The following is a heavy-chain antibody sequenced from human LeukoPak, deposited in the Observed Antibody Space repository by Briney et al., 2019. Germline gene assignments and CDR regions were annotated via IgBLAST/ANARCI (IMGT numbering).Heavy chain of an antibody. V-gene: IGHV1-18*01. D-gene: IGHD2-15*01. CDR1: GYTFTSYG. CDR3: ARTGYCSGGSCLTSYYYYYYMDV. CDR2: NSAYNGNT. J-gene: IGHJ6*03. Sequence: ASVKVSCKASGYTFTSYGISWVRQAPGQGLEWMGWNSAYNGNTNYAQKLQGRVTMTTDTSTSTAYMELRSLRSDDTAVYYCARTGYCSGGSCLTSYYYYYYMDVWGKGTTVTVSS.